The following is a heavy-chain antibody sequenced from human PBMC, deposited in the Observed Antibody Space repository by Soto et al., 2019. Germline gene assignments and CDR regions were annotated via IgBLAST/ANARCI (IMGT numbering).Heavy chain of an antibody. V-gene: IGHV3-9*01. CDR3: AKDHCGGGSCYSVDY. J-gene: IGHJ4*02. Sequence: PGGSLRLSCAASGFSFDDYAMHWVRQAPGKGLEWVSGISWNSGSIGYADSVKGRFTVSRDNAKNSLYLQTNSLRAEDTAFYYCAKDHCGGGSCYSVDYWGQGTLVTVSS. CDR2: ISWNSGSI. D-gene: IGHD2-15*01. CDR1: GFSFDDYA.